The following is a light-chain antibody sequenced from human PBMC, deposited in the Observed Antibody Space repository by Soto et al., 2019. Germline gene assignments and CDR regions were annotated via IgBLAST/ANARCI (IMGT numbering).Light chain of an antibody. J-gene: IGLJ1*01. CDR3: SAYTVSRNYV. CDR1: SSDVGAYNF. CDR2: NVY. V-gene: IGLV2-14*03. Sequence: QSALTQPASVSGSPGQSITISCTGTSSDVGAYNFVSWHQQHPGKAPKLMIYNVYDRPSGISYRFSGSKSGNTASLTISGLQGEDEADYYCSAYTVSRNYVFGTETKVTVL.